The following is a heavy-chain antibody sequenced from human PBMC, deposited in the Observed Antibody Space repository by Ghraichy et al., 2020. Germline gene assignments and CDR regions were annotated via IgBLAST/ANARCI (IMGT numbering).Heavy chain of an antibody. CDR1: GFTFGDYT. Sequence: GGSLRLSCTASGFTFGDYTMSWFRQAPGKGLEWIGFIRSKAYGGTPEYAASVKGRFTVSRDDSKSIAYLQMNNLKTEDTAVYYCSRDYFATVTANYYYYGMDVWGQGTTVTVSS. D-gene: IGHD5-24*01. CDR2: IRSKAYGGTP. V-gene: IGHV3-49*03. J-gene: IGHJ6*02. CDR3: SRDYFATVTANYYYYGMDV.